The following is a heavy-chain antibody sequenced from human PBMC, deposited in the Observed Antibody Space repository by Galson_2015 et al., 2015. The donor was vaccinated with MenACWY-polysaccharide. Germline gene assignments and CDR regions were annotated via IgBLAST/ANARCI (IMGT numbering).Heavy chain of an antibody. CDR3: ARIPRGSSSDFDY. V-gene: IGHV6-1*01. CDR1: GDSVSSNSGS. Sequence: CAISGDSVSSNSGSWHWVRQSPSRGLEWLGRTYDRSKWYSYYGASVKGRITINPDTSKNQFSLQLNSVTPEDTAVYYCARIPRGSSSDFDYWGQGTLVTVSS. J-gene: IGHJ4*02. CDR2: TYDRSKWYS. D-gene: IGHD5-18*01.